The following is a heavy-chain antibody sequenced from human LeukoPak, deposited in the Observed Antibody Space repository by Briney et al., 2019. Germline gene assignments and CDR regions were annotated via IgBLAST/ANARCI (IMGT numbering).Heavy chain of an antibody. D-gene: IGHD1-26*01. V-gene: IGHV3-30*04. CDR2: ISYDGSNK. Sequence: PGGSLRLSCAASGFTFSSYAMHWVRQAPGKGLEWVAVISYDGSNKYYADSVKGRFTISRDNAKNSLYLQMKSLRAEDTAVYYCARRGFHDYSGFDYWGQGTLVTVSS. J-gene: IGHJ4*02. CDR3: ARRGFHDYSGFDY. CDR1: GFTFSSYA.